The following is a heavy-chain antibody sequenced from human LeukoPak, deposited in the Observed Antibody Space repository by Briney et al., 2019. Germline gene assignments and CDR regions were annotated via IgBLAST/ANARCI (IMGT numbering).Heavy chain of an antibody. Sequence: PGGSLRLSCATSGFTFSSYWMSWVRQAPGKGLEWVANIKQDGSEKHYVDAVKGRFTISRDNAKNSLYLQMNSLRAEDTAVYYCVSNPPFYDGDFDYWGQGTLVTVSS. V-gene: IGHV3-7*01. J-gene: IGHJ4*02. D-gene: IGHD2/OR15-2a*01. CDR3: VSNPPFYDGDFDY. CDR2: IKQDGSEK. CDR1: GFTFSSYW.